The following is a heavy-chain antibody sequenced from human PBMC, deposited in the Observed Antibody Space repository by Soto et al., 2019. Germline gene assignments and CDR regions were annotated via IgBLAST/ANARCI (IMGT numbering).Heavy chain of an antibody. J-gene: IGHJ4*02. CDR2: MNSDGSLI. CDR1: GYTFANHW. CDR3: ATGDVDY. Sequence: GGSLRLSCAVAGYTFANHWMHWVRQAPGKGLEWVSRMNSDGSLINYADSVKGRFTVSRDNARNTLYLQMNSLRVEDTAVYYCATGDVDYWGPGSLVTVSS. V-gene: IGHV3-74*01.